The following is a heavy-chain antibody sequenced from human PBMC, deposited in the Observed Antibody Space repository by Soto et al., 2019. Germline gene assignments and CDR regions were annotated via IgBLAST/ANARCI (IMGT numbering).Heavy chain of an antibody. V-gene: IGHV3-23*01. CDR1: GFTFSSYA. J-gene: IGHJ6*03. CDR2: ISGSGGST. D-gene: IGHD3-3*01. Sequence: GGSLRLSCAASGFTFSSYAMSWARQAPGKGLEWVSAISGSGGSTYYADSVKGRFTISRDNSKNTLYLQMNSLRAEDTAVYYCAKYPPGGGEWLLLIRGYYMDVWGKGTTVTVSS. CDR3: AKYPPGGGEWLLLIRGYYMDV.